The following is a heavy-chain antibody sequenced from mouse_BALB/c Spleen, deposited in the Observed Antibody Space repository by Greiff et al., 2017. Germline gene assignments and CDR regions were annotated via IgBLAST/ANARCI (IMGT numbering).Heavy chain of an antibody. J-gene: IGHJ2*01. CDR2: INPSSGYT. CDR1: GYTFTSYW. CDR3: ARSDGNYVRDY. Sequence: QVQLKQSGAELAKPGASVKMSCKASGYTFTSYWMHWVKQRPGQGLEWIGYINPSSGYTNYNQKFKDKATLTADKSSSTAYMQLSSLTSEDSAVYYCARSDGNYVRDYWGQGTTLTVSS. V-gene: IGHV1-7*01. D-gene: IGHD2-1*01.